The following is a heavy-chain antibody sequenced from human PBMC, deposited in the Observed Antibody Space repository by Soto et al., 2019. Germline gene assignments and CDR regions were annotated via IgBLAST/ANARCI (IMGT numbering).Heavy chain of an antibody. Sequence: SVKVSCKASGGTFSSYAISWVREAPGQGLEWMGGIIPIFGTANYAQKFQGRVTITADKSTSTAYMELSSLRSEDTAVYYCARGRYNWNEGDWFDPWGQGTLVTVSS. CDR3: ARGRYNWNEGDWFDP. V-gene: IGHV1-69*06. CDR2: IIPIFGTA. CDR1: GGTFSSYA. D-gene: IGHD1-1*01. J-gene: IGHJ5*02.